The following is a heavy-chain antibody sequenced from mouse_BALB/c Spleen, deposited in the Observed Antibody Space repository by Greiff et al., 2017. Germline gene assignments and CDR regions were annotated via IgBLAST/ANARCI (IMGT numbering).Heavy chain of an antibody. D-gene: IGHD2-10*01. CDR2: ISSGGST. V-gene: IGHV5-6-5*01. Sequence: EVMLVESGGGLVKPGGSLKLSCAASGFTFSSYAMSWVRQTPEKRLEWVASISSGGSTYYPDSVKGRFTISRDNARNILYLQMSSLRSEDTAMYYCARETYYGNYPDYWGQGTTLTVSS. J-gene: IGHJ2*01. CDR1: GFTFSSYA. CDR3: ARETYYGNYPDY.